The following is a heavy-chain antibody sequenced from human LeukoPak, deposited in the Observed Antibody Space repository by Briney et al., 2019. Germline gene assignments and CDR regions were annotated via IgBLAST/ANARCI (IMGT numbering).Heavy chain of an antibody. D-gene: IGHD5-24*01. CDR2: IYTSGST. CDR1: GGSISSGSYY. Sequence: SETLSLTCTVYGGSISSGSYYWSWIRQPAGKGLEWIGRIYTSGSTNYNPSLKSRVTISVDTSRNQFSLKLSSVTAADTAVYYCARDLEMAFDYWGQGTLVTVSS. V-gene: IGHV4-61*02. J-gene: IGHJ4*02. CDR3: ARDLEMAFDY.